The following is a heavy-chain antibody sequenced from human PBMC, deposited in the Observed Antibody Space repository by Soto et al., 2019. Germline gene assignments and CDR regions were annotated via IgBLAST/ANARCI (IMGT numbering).Heavy chain of an antibody. CDR3: PRDLRKGRYFDY. CDR2: IWSDGSNK. V-gene: IGHV3-33*01. J-gene: IGHJ4*02. Sequence: QVQLVESGGGVVQPGRSLRLSCAASGFTFSTYGMHWVRQAPGKGPEWVAVIWSDGSNKYYADSVKGRFTISRDNSENSLYLYMNSLRVEDTAVYYCPRDLRKGRYFDYWGQGTLVTVSS. CDR1: GFTFSTYG.